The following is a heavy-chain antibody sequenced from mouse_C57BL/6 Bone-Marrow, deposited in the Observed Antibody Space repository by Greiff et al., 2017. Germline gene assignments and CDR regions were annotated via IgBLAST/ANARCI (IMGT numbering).Heavy chain of an antibody. CDR1: GYAFSSYW. Sequence: VKLMESGAELVKPGASVKISCKASGYAFSSYWMNWVKQRPGKGLEWIGQIYPGDGDTNYNGKFKGKATLTADKSSSTAYMQLSSLTSEDSAVYFCARSRGITTVEFAYWGQGTLVTVSA. V-gene: IGHV1-80*01. CDR2: IYPGDGDT. J-gene: IGHJ3*01. CDR3: ARSRGITTVEFAY. D-gene: IGHD1-1*01.